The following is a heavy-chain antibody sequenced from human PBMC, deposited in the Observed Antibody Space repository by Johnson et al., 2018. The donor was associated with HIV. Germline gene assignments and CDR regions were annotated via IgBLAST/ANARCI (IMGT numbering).Heavy chain of an antibody. CDR3: ARVSYSSLALDF. CDR2: ISGPGGST. J-gene: IGHJ3*01. V-gene: IGHV3-23*04. D-gene: IGHD6-6*01. CDR1: GFTFDDYG. Sequence: VQLVESGGGVVQPGGSLRLSCSVSGFTFDDYGISWVRQTPGEGLEWVSTISGPGGSTYYPDSMKGRFTISRDNSMNTLYLQVNSLRLEDTAIYYCARVSYSSLALDFWGQGTVVTASS.